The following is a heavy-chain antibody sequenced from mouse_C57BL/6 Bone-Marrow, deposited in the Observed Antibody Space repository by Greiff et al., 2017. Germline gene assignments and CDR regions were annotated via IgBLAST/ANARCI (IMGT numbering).Heavy chain of an antibody. J-gene: IGHJ2*01. V-gene: IGHV1-55*01. CDR3: ARSGPLGRSFDY. D-gene: IGHD4-1*01. CDR1: GYTFTSYW. Sequence: QVQLQQPGAELVKPGASVKMSCKASGYTFTSYWITWVTQRPGQGLEWIGDIYPTSGRTNYNEKFKCKAVLTVDTSSNTAYMQLSSLTSEDTAVFYCARSGPLGRSFDYWGQGTTLTVSS. CDR2: IYPTSGRT.